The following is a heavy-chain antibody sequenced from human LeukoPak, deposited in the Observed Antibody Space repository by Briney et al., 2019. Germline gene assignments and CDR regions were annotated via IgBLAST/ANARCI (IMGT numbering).Heavy chain of an antibody. D-gene: IGHD4-17*01. CDR2: IYYSGGI. Sequence: PSQTLSLTCAVSGYSISSSNYWAWIRQPPGKGLEWIGHIYYSGGIYYNPSLKSRVTMSVDTSKNQFSLKLSSVTAVDTAVYYCARKATTGPTKAAFDIWGQGTMVTVSS. CDR3: ARKATTGPTKAAFDI. CDR1: GYSISSSNY. V-gene: IGHV4-28*02. J-gene: IGHJ3*02.